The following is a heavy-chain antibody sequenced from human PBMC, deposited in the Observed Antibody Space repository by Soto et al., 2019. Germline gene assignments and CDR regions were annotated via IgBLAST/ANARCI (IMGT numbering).Heavy chain of an antibody. CDR3: ANISLDYYYDSSGYYEFYY. D-gene: IGHD3-22*01. CDR2: ISGSGGST. CDR1: GFPFSSYA. Sequence: GGSLRLSCAPSGFPFSSYAMSWVRQAPGKGLEWVSAISGSGGSTYYADSVKGRCTISRDNSKNTLYLQMSSLRAEDTAVYYCANISLDYYYDSSGYYEFYYWGQGTLVTVSS. V-gene: IGHV3-23*01. J-gene: IGHJ4*02.